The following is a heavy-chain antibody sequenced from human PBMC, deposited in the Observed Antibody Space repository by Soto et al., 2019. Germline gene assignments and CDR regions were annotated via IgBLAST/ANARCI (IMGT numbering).Heavy chain of an antibody. CDR1: GYTFTSYY. Sequence: ASVKVSCKASGYTFTSYYMHWVRQAPGQGLEWMGIINPSGGSTSYAQKFQGRVTMTRDASTSTVYMELSSLRSEDTAVYYCARGGPVAGTYYYYYGMDVWGQGTTVTVSS. J-gene: IGHJ6*02. CDR3: ARGGPVAGTYYYYYGMDV. CDR2: INPSGGST. V-gene: IGHV1-46*01. D-gene: IGHD6-19*01.